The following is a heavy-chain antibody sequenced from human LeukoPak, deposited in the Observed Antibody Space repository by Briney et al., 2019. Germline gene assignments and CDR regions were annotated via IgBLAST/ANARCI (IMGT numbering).Heavy chain of an antibody. CDR3: ARDPWFGGFDY. J-gene: IGHJ4*02. CDR2: INPNSGGT. D-gene: IGHD3-10*01. Sequence: ASVKVSCTASGYTFTGYYMHWVRQAPGQGLEWMGWINPNSGGTNYAQKFQDRVTMTRDTSISTAYMELSRLRSDDTAVYYCARDPWFGGFDYWGQGTLVTVSS. CDR1: GYTFTGYY. V-gene: IGHV1-2*02.